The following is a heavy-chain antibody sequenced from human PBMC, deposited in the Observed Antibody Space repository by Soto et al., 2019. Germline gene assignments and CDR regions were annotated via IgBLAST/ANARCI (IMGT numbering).Heavy chain of an antibody. CDR3: ASDREARYNFYYGMDV. CDR2: IYTSASI. J-gene: IGHJ6*02. V-gene: IGHV4-4*07. D-gene: IGHD1-26*01. CDR1: GADINTYS. Sequence: PSETLSLTCSVSGADINTYSWTWIRQPAGKGLEWIGRIYTSASINYNPSLKGRVTLSVDTSTNQVSLRLASVTAADTAIYYGASDREARYNFYYGMDVWGPGTTVTVSS.